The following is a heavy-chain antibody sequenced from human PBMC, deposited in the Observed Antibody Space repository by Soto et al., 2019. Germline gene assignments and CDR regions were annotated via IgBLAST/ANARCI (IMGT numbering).Heavy chain of an antibody. CDR3: AKEHHPVAVAGSDYYYYGMDV. CDR1: GFTFSSYA. D-gene: IGHD6-19*01. J-gene: IGHJ6*02. Sequence: EVQLLESGGGLVQPGGSLRLSCAASGFTFSSYAMSWVRQAPGKGLEWVSAISGSGGSTYYADSVKGRFTISRDNSKNTLYLQMNSLRAEDTAVYYCAKEHHPVAVAGSDYYYYGMDVWGQGTTVTVSS. CDR2: ISGSGGST. V-gene: IGHV3-23*01.